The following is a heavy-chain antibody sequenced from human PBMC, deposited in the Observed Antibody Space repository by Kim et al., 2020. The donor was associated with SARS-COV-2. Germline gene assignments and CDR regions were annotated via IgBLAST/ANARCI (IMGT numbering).Heavy chain of an antibody. V-gene: IGHV3-30*04. CDR3: ARDGCSSTSCPPGGYYGMDV. D-gene: IGHD2-2*01. CDR1: GFTFSSYA. J-gene: IGHJ6*02. Sequence: GGSLRLSCAASGFTFSSYAMHWVRQAPGKGLEWVAVISYDGSNKYYADSVKGRFTISRDNSKNTLYLQMNSLRAEDTAVYYCARDGCSSTSCPPGGYYGMDVWGQGTTVTVSS. CDR2: ISYDGSNK.